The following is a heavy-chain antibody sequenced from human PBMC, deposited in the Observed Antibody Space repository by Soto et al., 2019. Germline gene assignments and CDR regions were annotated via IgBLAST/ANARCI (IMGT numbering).Heavy chain of an antibody. J-gene: IGHJ1*01. CDR1: GGSISSSSYY. Sequence: PSETLSLTCTVSGGSISSSSYYWGWIRQPPGKGLEWIGSIYYSGSTYYNPSLKSRVTISVDTSKNQFSLKLSSVTAADTAVYYCARPSGGLWDFQHWGQGTLVTVPQ. CDR2: IYYSGST. D-gene: IGHD6-25*01. V-gene: IGHV4-39*01. CDR3: ARPSGGLWDFQH.